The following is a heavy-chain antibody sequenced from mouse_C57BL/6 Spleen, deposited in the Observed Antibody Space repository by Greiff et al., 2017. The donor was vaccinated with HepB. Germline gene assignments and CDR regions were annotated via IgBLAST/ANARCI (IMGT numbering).Heavy chain of an antibody. CDR2: ISSGGSYT. Sequence: EVQVVESGGDLVKPGGSLKLSCAASGFTFSSYGMSWVRQTPDKRLEWVATISSGGSYTYYPDSVKGRFTISRDNAKNTLYLQMSSLKSEDTAMYYCARPGDGYYAMDYWGQGTSVTVSS. J-gene: IGHJ4*01. V-gene: IGHV5-6*01. CDR3: ARPGDGYYAMDY. CDR1: GFTFSSYG. D-gene: IGHD2-3*01.